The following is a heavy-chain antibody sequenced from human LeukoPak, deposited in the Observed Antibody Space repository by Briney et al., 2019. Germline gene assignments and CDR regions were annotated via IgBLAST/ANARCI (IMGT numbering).Heavy chain of an antibody. CDR3: ASGLQLWLLDY. CDR1: GGSFSGYY. CDR2: INHSGST. Sequence: SETLSLTCAVYGGSFSGYYWSWIRQPPGKGLEWIGEINHSGSTNYNPPLKSRVTISVDTSKNQFSLKLSSVTAADTAVYYCASGLQLWLLDYWGQGTLVTVSS. D-gene: IGHD5-18*01. V-gene: IGHV4-34*01. J-gene: IGHJ4*02.